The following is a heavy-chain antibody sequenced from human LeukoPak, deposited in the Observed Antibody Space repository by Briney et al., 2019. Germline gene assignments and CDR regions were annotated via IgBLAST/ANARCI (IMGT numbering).Heavy chain of an antibody. J-gene: IGHJ1*01. V-gene: IGHV3-21*01. Sequence: PGGSLRLSCAASGFTFSSYSMNWVRQAPGKGLEWISSISSSSSYIYYADSVKGRFTISRDNAKNSLYLQMNSLRAEDTAVYYCATYSSLNRREFQYWGQGTLLTVSS. D-gene: IGHD3-22*01. CDR3: ATYSSLNRREFQY. CDR1: GFTFSSYS. CDR2: ISSSSSYI.